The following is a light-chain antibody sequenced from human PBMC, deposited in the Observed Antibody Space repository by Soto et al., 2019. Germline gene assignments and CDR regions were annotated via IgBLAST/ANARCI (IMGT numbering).Light chain of an antibody. CDR1: QSVSSSS. CDR3: QQYGGSPRT. CDR2: DAS. J-gene: IGKJ1*01. V-gene: IGKV3-20*01. Sequence: EIVLTQSPGTRSWSRGGIATLSVMASQSVSSSSLAWYQQKRGQAPRLLIHDASSRATGTPDRFSGSGSGTDFTLTISRLEPEDFAVYYCQQYGGSPRTFGQGTKVDIK.